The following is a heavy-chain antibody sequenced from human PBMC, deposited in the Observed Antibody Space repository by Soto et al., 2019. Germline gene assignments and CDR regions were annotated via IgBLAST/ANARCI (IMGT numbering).Heavy chain of an antibody. CDR1: GFTFDDYA. J-gene: IGHJ4*02. Sequence: EVQLVESGGGLVQPGRSLRLSCAASGFTFDDYAMHWVRQAPGKGLEWVSGISWNSGSIGYADSVKGRFTISRDNAKNSLYLQMNSLRAEDTALYYCAKDTRFAEYGGYGGGEFDYWGQGTLVTVSS. D-gene: IGHD5-12*01. V-gene: IGHV3-9*01. CDR3: AKDTRFAEYGGYGGGEFDY. CDR2: ISWNSGSI.